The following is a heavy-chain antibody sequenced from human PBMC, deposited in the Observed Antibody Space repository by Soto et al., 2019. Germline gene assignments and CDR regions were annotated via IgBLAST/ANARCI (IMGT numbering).Heavy chain of an antibody. CDR1: GFTDNSNY. J-gene: IGHJ4*02. CDR3: ARGTGWYCFDY. V-gene: IGHV3-66*01. Sequence: EVQLVESGGGLVQPGGTLRVSCAASGFTDNSNYMTWVRQAPGKGLEWVSAIYSGGRTYYADSVKGRFTISRDYSKDMLYLQMSSLRVEDTAMYYCARGTGWYCFDYWGQGTLVTVSS. D-gene: IGHD6-19*01. CDR2: IYSGGRT.